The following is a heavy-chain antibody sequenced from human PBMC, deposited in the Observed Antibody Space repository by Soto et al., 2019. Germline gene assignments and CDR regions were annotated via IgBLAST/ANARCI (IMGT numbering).Heavy chain of an antibody. J-gene: IGHJ3*01. CDR3: ARGKWFGEFGN. D-gene: IGHD3-10*01. V-gene: IGHV4-34*01. CDR2: INHSGST. Sequence: TWGVGEGSSSGYYWSRIRQPPGKGLEWIGEINHSGSTNYNPSLKSRVTISVDTSKNQFTLKLSSVTAADTAVYYCARGKWFGEFGNWGQGTMVTVSS. CDR1: EGSSSGYY.